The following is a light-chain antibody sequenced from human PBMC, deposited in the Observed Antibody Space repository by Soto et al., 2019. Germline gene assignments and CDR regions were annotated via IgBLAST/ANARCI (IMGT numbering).Light chain of an antibody. Sequence: QSVLTQPPSMSAAPGQTVTISCSGSAFNIGNNYVSWYQQVPGTAPILLIYDNNKRPSGIPDRFTGSKSVTSATLDITGLQTGDEADYYCETWDFSLNTVVFGGGTKLTVL. V-gene: IGLV1-51*01. CDR1: AFNIGNNY. CDR3: ETWDFSLNTVV. CDR2: DNN. J-gene: IGLJ3*02.